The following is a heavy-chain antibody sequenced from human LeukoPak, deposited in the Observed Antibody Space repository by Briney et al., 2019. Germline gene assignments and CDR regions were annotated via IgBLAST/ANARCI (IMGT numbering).Heavy chain of an antibody. CDR2: IKSKTDGGTT. D-gene: IGHD3-10*01. J-gene: IGHJ4*02. CDR1: GFTFSNAW. CDR3: TTDQGYYGSGSYYNYYFDY. V-gene: IGHV3-15*01. Sequence: PGGSLRLSCAASGFTFSNAWMSWVRQAPGKGLEWVGRIKSKTDGGTTDYAAPVKGRFTISRDDSKNTLYLQMNSLKTEDTAVYYCTTDQGYYGSGSYYNYYFDYWGQGTLVTVSS.